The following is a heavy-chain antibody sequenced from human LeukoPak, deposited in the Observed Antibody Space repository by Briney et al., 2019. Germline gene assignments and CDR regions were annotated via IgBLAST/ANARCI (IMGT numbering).Heavy chain of an antibody. CDR1: GGSISTNIYY. V-gene: IGHV4-39*07. D-gene: IGHD6-13*01. CDR2: ISHSGST. Sequence: SETLSLTCSVSGGSISTNIYYWSWIRQPPGKGLEWIGEISHSGSTNYNPSLKSRVTISVDTSKNQFSLKLSSVTAADTAVYYCARALLPPGIAAAGPSPPYYYYGMDVWGQGTTVTVSS. J-gene: IGHJ6*02. CDR3: ARALLPPGIAAAGPSPPYYYYGMDV.